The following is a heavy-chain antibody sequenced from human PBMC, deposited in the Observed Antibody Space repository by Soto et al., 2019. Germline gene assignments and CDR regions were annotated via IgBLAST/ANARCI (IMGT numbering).Heavy chain of an antibody. CDR1: GGSISSGGYY. CDR2: IYYSGST. J-gene: IGHJ4*02. D-gene: IGHD4-17*01. CDR3: ATRRDVYPTGY. V-gene: IGHV4-31*03. Sequence: QVQLQESGPGLVKPSQTLSLTCTVSGGSISSGGYYWSWIRQHPGKGLEWIGYIYYSGSTYYNPSFKSRVIISVDTSKNQFSLKLSSVTAAETAVYYCATRRDVYPTGYWGQGTLVTVSS.